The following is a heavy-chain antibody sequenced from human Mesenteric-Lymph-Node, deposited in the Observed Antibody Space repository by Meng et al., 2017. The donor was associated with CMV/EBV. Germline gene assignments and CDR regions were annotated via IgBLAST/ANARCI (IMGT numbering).Heavy chain of an antibody. CDR3: AHRRKGRGFGEGLFDY. D-gene: IGHD3-10*01. V-gene: IGHV2-5*02. CDR2: IFWDDDK. J-gene: IGHJ4*02. CDR1: FSLSNIGVG. Sequence: FSLSNIGVGVGWIRQPPGKALEWLALIFWDDDKRYSPFLKSRLTITKDTSKNQVVLTMTNMDPVDTATYYCAHRRKGRGFGEGLFDYWGQGTLVTVSS.